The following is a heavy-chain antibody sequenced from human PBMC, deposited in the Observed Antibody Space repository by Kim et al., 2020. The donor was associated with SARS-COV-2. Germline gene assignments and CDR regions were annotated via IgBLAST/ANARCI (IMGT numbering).Heavy chain of an antibody. CDR2: IWYDGSNK. CDR1: GFTFSSYG. V-gene: IGHV3-33*06. CDR3: AKGYSSSWHVDY. D-gene: IGHD6-13*01. Sequence: GGSLRLSCAASGFTFSSYGMHWVRQAPGKGLEWVAVIWYDGSNKYYADSVKGRFTISRDNSKNTLYLQMNSLRAEDTAVYYCAKGYSSSWHVDYWGQGTLVTVSS. J-gene: IGHJ4*02.